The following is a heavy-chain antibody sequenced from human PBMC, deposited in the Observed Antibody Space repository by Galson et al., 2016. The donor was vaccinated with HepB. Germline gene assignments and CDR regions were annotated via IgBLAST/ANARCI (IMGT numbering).Heavy chain of an antibody. Sequence: SVKVSCKASGSTFTRSAVQWVRQARGQPLEWIGWIVVGSGNTNYAQKFQTTVTFTRDMSTSTAYMELSSLRSEDTAVYYCASATYDFWSGGAFDIWGHGTLVTVSS. V-gene: IGHV1-58*01. CDR3: ASATYDFWSGGAFDI. D-gene: IGHD3-3*01. CDR2: IVVGSGNT. CDR1: GSTFTRSA. J-gene: IGHJ3*02.